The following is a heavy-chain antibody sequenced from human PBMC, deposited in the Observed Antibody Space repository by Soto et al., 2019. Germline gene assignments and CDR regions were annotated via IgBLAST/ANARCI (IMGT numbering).Heavy chain of an antibody. CDR1: GFTFSSYA. D-gene: IGHD2-21*01. J-gene: IGHJ3*02. CDR3: GKADGDIVVVSGISAFDI. V-gene: IGHV3-23*01. CDR2: ISGSGGST. Sequence: GGSLRLSCAASGFTFSSYAMSWVRQAPGKGLEWVSAISGSGGSTYYADSVKGRFTISRDNSKNTLYLQMNSLRAEDTAVYCGGKADGDIVVVSGISAFDIWGQGTMVTVSS.